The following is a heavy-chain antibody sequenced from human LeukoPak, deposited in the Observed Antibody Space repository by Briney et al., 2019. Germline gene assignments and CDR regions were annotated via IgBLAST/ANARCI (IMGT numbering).Heavy chain of an antibody. CDR2: IYYSGST. J-gene: IGHJ5*02. Sequence: ASETLSLTCTVSGGSISSGDYYWSWIRQPPGKGLEWIGYIYYSGSTYYNPSLKSRVTISVDTSKNQFSLKLSSVTAADTAVYYCAREGYYYDSSGSPNWFDPWGQEPWSPSPQ. V-gene: IGHV4-30-4*01. D-gene: IGHD3-22*01. CDR1: GGSISSGDYY. CDR3: AREGYYYDSSGSPNWFDP.